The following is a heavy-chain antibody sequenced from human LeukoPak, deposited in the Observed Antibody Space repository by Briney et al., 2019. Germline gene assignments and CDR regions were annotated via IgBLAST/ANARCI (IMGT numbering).Heavy chain of an antibody. D-gene: IGHD6-13*01. CDR2: IFSNDEK. CDR1: GFSLSDARMG. Sequence: SGPTLVNPTATLTLTCTVSGFSLSDARMGVSWIRQPPGKALEWLAHIFSNDEKSYSTSLKSRLTISKDTSKSQVVLTMTNTDPVDTATYYCARTIAAAGTGFDPWGQGTLVTVSS. V-gene: IGHV2-26*01. J-gene: IGHJ5*02. CDR3: ARTIAAAGTGFDP.